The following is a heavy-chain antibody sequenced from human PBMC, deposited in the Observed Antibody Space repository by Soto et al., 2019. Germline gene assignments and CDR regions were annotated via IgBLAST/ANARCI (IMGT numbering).Heavy chain of an antibody. CDR1: GFTFSSYE. V-gene: IGHV3-48*03. CDR2: ISSSGSTI. CDR3: ARAALIVATIKPFDY. D-gene: IGHD5-12*01. J-gene: IGHJ4*02. Sequence: GGSLRLSCAASGFTFSSYEMNWVRQAPGKGLEWVSYISSSGSTIYYADSVKGRFTISRDNAKNSLYLQMNSLRAEDTAVYYCARAALIVATIKPFDYWGQGTLVTVSS.